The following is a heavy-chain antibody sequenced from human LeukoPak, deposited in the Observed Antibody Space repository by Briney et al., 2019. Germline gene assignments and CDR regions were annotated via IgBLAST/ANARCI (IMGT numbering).Heavy chain of an antibody. J-gene: IGHJ3*02. V-gene: IGHV1-46*01. D-gene: IGHD3-10*01. CDR1: GYTFSSYF. Sequence: ASVKVSCKASGYTFSSYFMHWVRQAPGQGLEWMGIINPSGGTTNYAQKLQGRVTMTRDTSTSTVYMELSSLRSEDTAVYYCARDLVYYGSGSYHAFDIWGQGTMVTVSS. CDR2: INPSGGTT. CDR3: ARDLVYYGSGSYHAFDI.